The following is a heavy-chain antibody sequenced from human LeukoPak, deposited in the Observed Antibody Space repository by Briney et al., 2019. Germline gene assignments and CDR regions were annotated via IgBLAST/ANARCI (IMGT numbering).Heavy chain of an antibody. CDR1: GGSISSGGYY. J-gene: IGHJ3*02. Sequence: PSETLSLTCTVSGGSISSGGYYWSWIRQHPGKGLEWIGYIYYSGSTNYNPSLKSRVTISVDTSKNQFSLKLSSVTAADTAVYYCARQNKDYGDYFAFDIWGQGTMVTVSS. V-gene: IGHV4-61*08. D-gene: IGHD4-17*01. CDR2: IYYSGST. CDR3: ARQNKDYGDYFAFDI.